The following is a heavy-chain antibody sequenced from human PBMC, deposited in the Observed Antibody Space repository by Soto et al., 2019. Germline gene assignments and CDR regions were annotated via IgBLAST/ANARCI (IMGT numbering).Heavy chain of an antibody. D-gene: IGHD1-26*01. CDR1: GFTFDNYE. V-gene: IGHV3-48*03. CDR2: ISSSGSNM. CDR3: AKEATNINNFDY. J-gene: IGHJ4*02. Sequence: GGSLRLSCAASGFTFDNYEMNWVRQAPGKGLEWVSYISSSGSNMNYADSVKGRFTISRDNAKNSLYLQMNSLRAEDTAVYYCAKEATNINNFDYWGQGTLVTVSS.